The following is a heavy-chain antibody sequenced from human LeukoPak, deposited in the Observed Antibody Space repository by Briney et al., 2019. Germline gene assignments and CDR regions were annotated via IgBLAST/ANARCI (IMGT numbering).Heavy chain of an antibody. Sequence: SETLSLTCNVYGGSISSSSYYWGWIRQPPGKGLEWIGSIYYSGSTYYNPSLKSRVTISVDTSKNQFSLKLSSVTAADTAVYYCAREPPEAFDIWGQGTMVTVSS. CDR2: IYYSGST. V-gene: IGHV4-39*07. CDR3: AREPPEAFDI. J-gene: IGHJ3*02. CDR1: GGSISSSSYY.